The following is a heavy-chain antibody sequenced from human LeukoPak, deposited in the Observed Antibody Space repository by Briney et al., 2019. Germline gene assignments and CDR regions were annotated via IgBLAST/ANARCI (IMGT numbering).Heavy chain of an antibody. CDR3: ARAYSSSWGGDY. CDR1: GLTFKTHW. V-gene: IGHV3-21*01. D-gene: IGHD6-13*01. Sequence: GGSLRLSCAASGLTFKTHWMSWVRQAPGKGLEWVSSISSSSSYIYYADSVKGRFTISRDNAKNSLYLQMNSLRAEDTAVYYCARAYSSSWGGDYWGQGTLVTVSS. CDR2: ISSSSSYI. J-gene: IGHJ4*02.